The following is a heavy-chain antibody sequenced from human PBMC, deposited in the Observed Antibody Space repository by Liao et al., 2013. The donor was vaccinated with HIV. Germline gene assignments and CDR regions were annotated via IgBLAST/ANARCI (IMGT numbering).Heavy chain of an antibody. J-gene: IGHJ2*01. CDR3: ARGFWYFDL. CDR1: GGSISSYY. CDR2: IYYNGNT. Sequence: QVQLQESGPGLVKPSETLSLTCTVSGGSISSYYWNWIRQPPGKGLEWIGYIYYNGNTNYNPSLKSRVTMSVDTSKNQFSLKLSSVTAADTAVYYCARGFWYFDLWGRGTLVTVSS. V-gene: IGHV4-59*12.